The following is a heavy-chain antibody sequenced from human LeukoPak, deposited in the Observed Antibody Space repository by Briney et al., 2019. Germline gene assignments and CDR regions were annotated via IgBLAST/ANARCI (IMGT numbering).Heavy chain of an antibody. CDR2: IYSGGTT. CDR1: GFTVSSNY. Sequence: PGGSLRLSCAASGFTVSSNYMTWVRQAPGKGLEWVSVIYSGGTTYYADSVKGRFTISRDNSKNTLYLQMNSLRAEDTAVYYCARDKSGYSYGYYFDYWGQGTLVTVSS. V-gene: IGHV3-66*01. CDR3: ARDKSGYSYGYYFDY. D-gene: IGHD5-18*01. J-gene: IGHJ4*02.